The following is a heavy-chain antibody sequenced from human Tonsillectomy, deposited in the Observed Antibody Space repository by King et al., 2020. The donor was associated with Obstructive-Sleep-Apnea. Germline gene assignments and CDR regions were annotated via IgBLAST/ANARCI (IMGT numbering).Heavy chain of an antibody. CDR3: ARGLTTVTTPIFDS. CDR2: IYYTGST. J-gene: IGHJ4*02. V-gene: IGHV4-59*01. D-gene: IGHD4-17*01. Sequence: QVQLQESGPGLVKPSETLSLTCTVSGGSISSYYWSWIRQPPGKGLEWIGNIYYTGSTNYNHSLRSRVTISVDTSKTHFSLKLSSVSAADTAVYYCARGLTTVTTPIFDSGGQGTLVTVSS. CDR1: GGSISSYY.